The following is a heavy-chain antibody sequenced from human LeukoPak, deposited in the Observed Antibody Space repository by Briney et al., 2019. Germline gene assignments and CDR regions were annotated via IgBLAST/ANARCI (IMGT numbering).Heavy chain of an antibody. V-gene: IGHV3-23*01. CDR2: ISGSGGST. D-gene: IGHD5-12*01. Sequence: GGSLRLSCAASGFTFSSYAMSWVRQAPGKGLEWVSAISGSGGSTYYADSVKGRFTISRDNSKNTLYLQMNSLRAEDTAVYYCARVRGGYESFDYWGQGTLVTVSS. CDR1: GFTFSSYA. J-gene: IGHJ4*02. CDR3: ARVRGGYESFDY.